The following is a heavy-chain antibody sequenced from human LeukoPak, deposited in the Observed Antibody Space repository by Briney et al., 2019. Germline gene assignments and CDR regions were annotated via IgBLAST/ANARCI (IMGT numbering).Heavy chain of an antibody. CDR1: GGSFSGYY. D-gene: IGHD6-19*01. J-gene: IGHJ4*02. Sequence: SETLSLTCAVYGGSFSGYYWSWIRQPPGKGLEWIGEINHSGSTNYNPSLKSRVTISVDTSKNQFSLKLSSVTAADTAVYYCARGVPGIAVAGLDYWGQGTLVTVSS. CDR2: INHSGST. CDR3: ARGVPGIAVAGLDY. V-gene: IGHV4-34*01.